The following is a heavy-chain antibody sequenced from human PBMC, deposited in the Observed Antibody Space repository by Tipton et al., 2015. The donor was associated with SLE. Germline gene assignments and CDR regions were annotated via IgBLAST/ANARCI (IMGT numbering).Heavy chain of an antibody. V-gene: IGHV4-39*07. D-gene: IGHD4-17*01. CDR2: TFYSGTT. CDR3: EGAATGTNYYMDV. J-gene: IGHJ6*03. Sequence: WIRQPPGKGLEWIGSTFYSGTTYYNPSLKSRVTISVDTSKNQFSLKLTSVTAADTAVYYCEGAATGTNYYMDVWGKGTTVTVSS.